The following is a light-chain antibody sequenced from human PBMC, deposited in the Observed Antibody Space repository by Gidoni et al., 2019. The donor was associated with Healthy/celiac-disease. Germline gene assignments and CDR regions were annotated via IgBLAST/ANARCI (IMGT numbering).Light chain of an antibody. CDR2: DVG. J-gene: IGLJ1*01. V-gene: IGLV2-14*03. CDR1: SSDVGGYNY. CDR3: SSYTSSSTYV. Sequence: QSALTQPASVSGSHGQSLTISCTGTSSDVGGYNYVSWYQQHPGKAPKLMIYDVGNRPSGVSNRFSGSKSGNTASLTISGLQAEDEADYYCSSYTSSSTYVFGTGTKVTVL.